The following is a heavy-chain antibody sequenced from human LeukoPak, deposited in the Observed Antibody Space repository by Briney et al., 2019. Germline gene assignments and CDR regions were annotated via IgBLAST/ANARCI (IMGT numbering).Heavy chain of an antibody. CDR3: ARCMNWYGVGSSPDY. J-gene: IGHJ4*02. D-gene: IGHD3-10*01. Sequence: TTGESLKISCQVSGYIFTHYWIGWVRQLPGNGLESMGIIYPADSDTRYSPSFQGQGTISADKSISTAYLQWSSLKASDTAMYYCARCMNWYGVGSSPDYWGQGTLVTVSS. CDR1: GYIFTHYW. V-gene: IGHV5-51*01. CDR2: IYPADSDT.